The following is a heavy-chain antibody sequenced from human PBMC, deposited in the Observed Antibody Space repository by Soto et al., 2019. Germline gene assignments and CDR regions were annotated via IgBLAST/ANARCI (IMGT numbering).Heavy chain of an antibody. CDR3: AKDLHWYGMDV. Sequence: EVQLLESGGGLVQPGESLRLSCAASGFTFGNYFMNWVRQAPGKGLEWDSDISSNGGRTHYADSVRGRFTISRDNSRNTLYLQMSSLRAEDTALYYCAKDLHWYGMDVWGQGTTVTVSS. V-gene: IGHV3-23*01. J-gene: IGHJ6*02. CDR1: GFTFGNYF. D-gene: IGHD1-1*01. CDR2: ISSNGGRT.